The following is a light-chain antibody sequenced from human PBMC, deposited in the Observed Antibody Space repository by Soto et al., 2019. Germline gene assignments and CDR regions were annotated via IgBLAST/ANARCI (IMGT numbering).Light chain of an antibody. CDR2: ATS. CDR3: QQSYSTPYT. J-gene: IGKJ2*01. Sequence: DIPMTQSPSSLSASLGDRVTITCRASQSISSYLNWYQQKPGKAPNLLIYATSTLQSGVPSRFSGSGSGTDFTLTISSLQPEDFAAYFCQQSYSTPYTFGQGTKLEIK. CDR1: QSISSY. V-gene: IGKV1-39*01.